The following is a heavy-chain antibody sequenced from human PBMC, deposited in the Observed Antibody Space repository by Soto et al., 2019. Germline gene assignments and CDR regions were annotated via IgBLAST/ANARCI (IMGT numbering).Heavy chain of an antibody. CDR3: ARAVGSGDLPAALLD. J-gene: IGHJ4*02. CDR2: VISLFGTT. Sequence: VHLMQSGAEVKKPGSSVNGSCKASGCTFSSHSINWVRQAPGQGLEWMGGVISLFGTTNYAHNFKGRVTITAHHSTSTAYMELNSPRSDDTAVHYCARAVGSGDLPAALLDWGQGTLVTVSS. V-gene: IGHV1-69*01. D-gene: IGHD4-17*01. CDR1: GCTFSSHS.